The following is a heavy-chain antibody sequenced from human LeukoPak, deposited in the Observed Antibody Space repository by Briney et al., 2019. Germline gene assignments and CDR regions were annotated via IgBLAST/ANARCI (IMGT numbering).Heavy chain of an antibody. D-gene: IGHD2-15*01. CDR2: INPNSGGT. Sequence: ASVKVSCKASGYIFTGYYMHWVRQAPGQGLEWMGWINPNSGGTNYAQKFQGRVTMTRDTSISTAYMELSRLRSDDTAVYYCATDIVVVVAATPEAFDIWGQGTMVTVSS. J-gene: IGHJ3*02. V-gene: IGHV1-2*02. CDR1: GYIFTGYY. CDR3: ATDIVVVVAATPEAFDI.